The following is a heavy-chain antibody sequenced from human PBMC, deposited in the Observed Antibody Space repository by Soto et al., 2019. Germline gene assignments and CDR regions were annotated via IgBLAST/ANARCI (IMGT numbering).Heavy chain of an antibody. CDR2: ISYDGSNK. J-gene: IGHJ6*02. CDR3: AKETYSSSSGRYYYYGMDV. Sequence: QVQLVESGGGVVQPGRSLRLSCAASGFTFSSYGMHWVRQAPGKGLEWVAVISYDGSNKYYADSVKGRFTISRDNSKNPLYLQMNSLRAEDTAVYYCAKETYSSSSGRYYYYGMDVWGQGTTVTVSS. V-gene: IGHV3-30*18. D-gene: IGHD6-6*01. CDR1: GFTFSSYG.